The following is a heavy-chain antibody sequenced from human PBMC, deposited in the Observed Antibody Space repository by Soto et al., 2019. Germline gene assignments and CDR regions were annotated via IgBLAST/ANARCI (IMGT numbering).Heavy chain of an antibody. J-gene: IGHJ5*02. Sequence: QVQLVESGGGLVKPGGSLRLSCAASGFTFSDYYMSWIRQAPGKGLEWVAYISSSGSTIYYADSVKGRFTISRDNAKNSLYLQMNSLRAEDTAVYYCARRSQTMVRGVPYNWFDPWGQGTLVTVSS. CDR1: GFTFSDYY. D-gene: IGHD3-10*01. CDR2: ISSSGSTI. V-gene: IGHV3-11*01. CDR3: ARRSQTMVRGVPYNWFDP.